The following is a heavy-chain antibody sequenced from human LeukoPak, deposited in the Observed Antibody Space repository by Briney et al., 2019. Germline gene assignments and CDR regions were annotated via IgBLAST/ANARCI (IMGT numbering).Heavy chain of an antibody. CDR2: INTNTGNP. CDR3: ARAKSARLGYYYGMDV. V-gene: IGHV7-4-1*02. D-gene: IGHD6-6*01. J-gene: IGHJ6*02. CDR1: GGTFSSYA. Sequence: ASVKVSCKASGGTFSSYAISWVRQAPRQGLEWMGWINTNTGNPTYAQGFTGRFVFSLDTSVSTAYLQISSLKAEDTAVYYCARAKSARLGYYYGMDVWGQGTTVTVSS.